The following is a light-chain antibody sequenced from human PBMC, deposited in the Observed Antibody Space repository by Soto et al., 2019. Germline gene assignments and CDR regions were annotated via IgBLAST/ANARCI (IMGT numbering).Light chain of an antibody. Sequence: QSVLTQPASVSGSPGQSITIPCTGTNSDVGSYDLVSWYQHRPGDVPKLIIFEVSKRPSGISDRFSGSKSGNTASLTISGLQPEDESDFYCCSFAGATIWVFGGGPKLTVL. CDR1: NSDVGSYDL. CDR3: CSFAGATIWV. J-gene: IGLJ3*02. V-gene: IGLV2-23*02. CDR2: EVS.